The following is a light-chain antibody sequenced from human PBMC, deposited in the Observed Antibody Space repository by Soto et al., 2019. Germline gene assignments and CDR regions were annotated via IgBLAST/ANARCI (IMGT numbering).Light chain of an antibody. Sequence: DIQITQSPSSLSASIGDRVILTCQASQDIANSLNWYQHKPGKAPKLLIYDASNLERGVPARFSGSGSGTDFSLTISSLQPEDIATYYCQQYENLPPTFGQGTRREIK. CDR3: QQYENLPPT. J-gene: IGKJ5*01. CDR1: QDIANS. CDR2: DAS. V-gene: IGKV1-33*01.